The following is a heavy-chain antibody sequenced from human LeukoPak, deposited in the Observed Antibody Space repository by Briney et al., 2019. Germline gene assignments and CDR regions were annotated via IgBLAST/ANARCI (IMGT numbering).Heavy chain of an antibody. J-gene: IGHJ4*02. CDR3: ARGGFGYSYGDGLDY. CDR1: GGSFSGYY. Sequence: SETLSLTSAVYGGSFSGYYWNWIRPPPGKGLEWIGEINHSGSTNYNPSLKSRVTISVDTSKNQFSLKLSSVTAADTAVYYCARGGFGYSYGDGLDYWGQGTLVTVSS. D-gene: IGHD5-18*01. CDR2: INHSGST. V-gene: IGHV4-34*01.